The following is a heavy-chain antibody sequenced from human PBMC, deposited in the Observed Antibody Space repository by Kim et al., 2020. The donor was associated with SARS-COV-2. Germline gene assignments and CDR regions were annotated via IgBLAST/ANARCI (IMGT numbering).Heavy chain of an antibody. Sequence: GGSLRLSCAASGFTVSSNYMSWVRQAPGKGLEWVSVIYSGGSTYYADSVKGRFTISRDNSKNTLYLQMNSLRAEDTAVYYCARESAAAGYYYYYMDVWGNVTMVTVTS. CDR1: GFTVSSNY. J-gene: IGHJ6*03. D-gene: IGHD6-13*01. CDR3: ARESAAAGYYYYYMDV. CDR2: IYSGGST. V-gene: IGHV3-53*01.